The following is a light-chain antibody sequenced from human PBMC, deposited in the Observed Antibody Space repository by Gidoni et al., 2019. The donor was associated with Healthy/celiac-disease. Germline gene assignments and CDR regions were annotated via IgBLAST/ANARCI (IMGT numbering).Light chain of an antibody. Sequence: DLQMTQSPSTLSASVGDRVTITCRASQSISSWLAWYQKKPGKAPKLLIYKASSLESGVPSRFSDSGSGTEFTLTISSLQPDDFATYYCQQYNSYSTFXHXTKVDIK. CDR3: QQYNSYST. CDR2: KAS. V-gene: IGKV1-5*03. J-gene: IGKJ3*01. CDR1: QSISSW.